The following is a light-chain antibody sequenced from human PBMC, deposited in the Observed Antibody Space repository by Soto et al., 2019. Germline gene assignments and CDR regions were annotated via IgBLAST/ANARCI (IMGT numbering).Light chain of an antibody. Sequence: EIVWTQSTATLSVSHGERATLSCRASQSVSSYLAWYQQKPGQAPRLLIYGASSRATGIPDRFSGSGSGTDFTLTISRLEPEDFAVYYCQQYGSSPWTFGQGSNVDI. CDR3: QQYGSSPWT. CDR2: GAS. J-gene: IGKJ1*01. CDR1: QSVSSY. V-gene: IGKV3-20*01.